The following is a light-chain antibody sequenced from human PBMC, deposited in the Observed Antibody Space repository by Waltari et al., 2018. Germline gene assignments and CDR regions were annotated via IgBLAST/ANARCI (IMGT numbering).Light chain of an antibody. CDR1: QSVLYSSNNKNY. CDR2: WAS. CDR3: QQYYSIPYT. Sequence: DIVMTQSPDPLAVSLGERATINCKSSQSVLYSSNNKNYLAWYQQKPGQPPKLLIYWASTRESGVPDRFSGSGSGTDFTLTISSLQAEDVAVYYCQQYYSIPYTFGQGTKLEIK. V-gene: IGKV4-1*01. J-gene: IGKJ2*01.